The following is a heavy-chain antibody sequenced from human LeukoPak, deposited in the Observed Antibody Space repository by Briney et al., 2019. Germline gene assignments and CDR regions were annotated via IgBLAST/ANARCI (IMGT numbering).Heavy chain of an antibody. CDR3: VLKGYSSSWYVDY. Sequence: VESLKISCKGSGYSFTSYWIGWVRQMPGKGLEWMGIIYPGDSDTRYSPSFQGQVTISADKSISTAYLQWSSLKASDTAMYYCVLKGYSSSWYVDYWGQGTLVTVSS. V-gene: IGHV5-51*01. CDR1: GYSFTSYW. D-gene: IGHD6-13*01. CDR2: IYPGDSDT. J-gene: IGHJ4*02.